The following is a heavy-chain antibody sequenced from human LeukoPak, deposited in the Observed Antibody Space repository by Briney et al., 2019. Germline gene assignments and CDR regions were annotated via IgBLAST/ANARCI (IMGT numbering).Heavy chain of an antibody. D-gene: IGHD1-14*01. CDR2: VSVSGATT. CDR1: GFTLSNYA. Sequence: GGSLRLSCAASGFTLSNYAMRRVRQGPGEGVAWVSTVSVSGATTYHAHPLKRRFTISRDNSQNTLYLQLSSLGVDDTAQYYCARDAGRFPTSPPDPWLQGRLVTVPS. V-gene: IGHV3-23*01. CDR3: ARDAGRFPTSPPDP. J-gene: IGHJ5*02.